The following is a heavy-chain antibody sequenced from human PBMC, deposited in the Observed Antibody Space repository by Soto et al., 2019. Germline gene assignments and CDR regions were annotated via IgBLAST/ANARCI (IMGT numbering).Heavy chain of an antibody. Sequence: QVQLQESGPGLVKPSQTLSLTCTVSGDSISRGGYYWNWLRQHPRKGLEWIGYIYHSGSTIYNPSLNSRATXSLDPSXXRSCLELSNVTAPDTAVYYCARDGAGAYGLGWFDPWGQGILVTVSS. V-gene: IGHV4-31*03. CDR2: IYHSGST. J-gene: IGHJ5*02. CDR1: GDSISRGGYY. CDR3: ARDGAGAYGLGWFDP. D-gene: IGHD2-21*01.